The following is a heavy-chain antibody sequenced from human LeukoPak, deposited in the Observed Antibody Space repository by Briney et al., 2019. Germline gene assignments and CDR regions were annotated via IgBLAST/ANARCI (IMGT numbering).Heavy chain of an antibody. J-gene: IGHJ6*03. D-gene: IGHD3-10*01. CDR1: GFTFTSSA. Sequence: SVKVSCKASGFTFTSSAVQWVRQARGQRLEWIGWIVVGSGNTNYAQKFQERVTITRDMSTSTAYMELSSLRSEDTAVYYCATPESRRGYYYYYMDVWGKGTTVTVSS. V-gene: IGHV1-58*01. CDR3: ATPESRRGYYYYYMDV. CDR2: IVVGSGNT.